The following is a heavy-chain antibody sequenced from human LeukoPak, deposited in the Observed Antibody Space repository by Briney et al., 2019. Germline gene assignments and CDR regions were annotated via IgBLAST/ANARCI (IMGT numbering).Heavy chain of an antibody. D-gene: IGHD3-22*01. CDR3: ARVLHKRNYDSSDYYGY. J-gene: IGHJ4*02. CDR1: GFTFSSYS. V-gene: IGHV3-48*01. CDR2: ISSGSSTI. Sequence: GGSLRLSCAAPGFTFSSYSMNWVPQAPGEGLEWISYISSGSSTIYYADSVKGRFTISRDNAKTSLYLQMNSLRAEDTAVYYCARVLHKRNYDSSDYYGYWGQGTLVTVSS.